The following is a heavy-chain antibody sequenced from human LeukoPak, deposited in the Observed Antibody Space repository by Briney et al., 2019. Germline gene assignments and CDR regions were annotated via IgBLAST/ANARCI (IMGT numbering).Heavy chain of an antibody. D-gene: IGHD3-10*01. CDR1: GGSMSNIYY. CDR2: IYYSGST. Sequence: SETLSLTCNVSGGSMSNIYYWSWIRQPPGKGLEWIGYIYYSGSTNYNPSLKSRVTISVDTSKNQFSLKLISVTAADTAVYYCARHVTYYGSGSLYNWFDPWGQGTLVTVAS. J-gene: IGHJ5*02. CDR3: ARHVTYYGSGSLYNWFDP. V-gene: IGHV4-59*08.